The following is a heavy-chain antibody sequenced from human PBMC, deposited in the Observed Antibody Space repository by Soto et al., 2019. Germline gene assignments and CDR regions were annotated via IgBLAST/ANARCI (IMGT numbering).Heavy chain of an antibody. D-gene: IGHD3-22*01. V-gene: IGHV4-31*03. CDR2: IYYSGST. J-gene: IGHJ5*02. CDR3: ARTSYDSSGTAADP. CDR1: GGSISSGGYY. Sequence: QVQLQESGPGLVKPSQTLSLTCTVSGGSISSGGYYWSWIRQHPGKGLEGIGYIYYSGSTYYNPSLKRRVTISVDTSKNQFSLKLSSVTAADTAVYYCARTSYDSSGTAADPWGQGTLVTVSS.